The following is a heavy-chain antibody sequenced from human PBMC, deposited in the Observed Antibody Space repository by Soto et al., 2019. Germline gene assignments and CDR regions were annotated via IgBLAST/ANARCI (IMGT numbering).Heavy chain of an antibody. CDR2: ISAYNGNT. Sequence: GASVKVSCKASGYTFTSYGISWVRQAPGQGLEWMGWISAYNGNTNYAQKLQGRVTMTTDTSTSTAYMELRSLRSDDTAVYYCARDSPGPSGWYAFDICGQGTMVTVSS. CDR1: GYTFTSYG. D-gene: IGHD6-19*01. V-gene: IGHV1-18*01. J-gene: IGHJ3*02. CDR3: ARDSPGPSGWYAFDI.